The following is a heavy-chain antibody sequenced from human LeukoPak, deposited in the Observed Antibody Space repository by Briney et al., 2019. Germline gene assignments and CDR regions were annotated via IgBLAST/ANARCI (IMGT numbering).Heavy chain of an antibody. J-gene: IGHJ4*02. V-gene: IGHV3-21*01. CDR2: ISDSSRHI. CDR1: GFTFSRYS. D-gene: IGHD4-17*01. CDR3: ARAYTNGDYLDY. Sequence: GGSLRLSCAASGFTFSRYSVNWVRQAPGRGLEWVSCISDSSRHIYYADSVKGRFTISRDNAKSSASLQMNSLRVDDTAVYYCARAYTNGDYLDYWGQGTLVTVSS.